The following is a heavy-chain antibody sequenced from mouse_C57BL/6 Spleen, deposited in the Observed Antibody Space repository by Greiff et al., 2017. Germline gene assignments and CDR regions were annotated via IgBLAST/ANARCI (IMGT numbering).Heavy chain of an antibody. D-gene: IGHD2-10*01. CDR3: ARERAYYGNYEGGYFDV. Sequence: VQLQQSGAELARPGASVKLSCKASGYTFTSYGISWVKQRTGQGLEWIGEIYPRSGNTYYNEKFKGKATLTADKSSSTAYMELRSLTSEDSAVYFCARERAYYGNYEGGYFDVWGTGTTVTVSS. J-gene: IGHJ1*03. CDR1: GYTFTSYG. V-gene: IGHV1-81*01. CDR2: IYPRSGNT.